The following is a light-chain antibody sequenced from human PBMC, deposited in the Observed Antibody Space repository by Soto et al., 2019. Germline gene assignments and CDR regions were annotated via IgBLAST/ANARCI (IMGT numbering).Light chain of an antibody. CDR3: QQYDYWPPIT. Sequence: EIVMTQSPATLSVSPGERATLSCRASQSVASNLAWYQQKPGQAPRLLIYGASTRATGFPARFSGSGSGTEFTLTINSLQSEDLAVYYCQQYDYWPPITFGQGTRLEIK. CDR1: QSVASN. V-gene: IGKV3-15*01. J-gene: IGKJ5*01. CDR2: GAS.